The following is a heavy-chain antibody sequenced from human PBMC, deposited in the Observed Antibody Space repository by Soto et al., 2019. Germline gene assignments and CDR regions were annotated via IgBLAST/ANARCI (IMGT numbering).Heavy chain of an antibody. J-gene: IGHJ5*02. V-gene: IGHV3-48*02. Sequence: GGSPKLSRAAPGFTFSSYSMKWGRPAPGKGLEWVSYISSSSSTTYYADSVKGRFTISRDNAKNSLYLQMNSLRDEDTAVYYCAREGGSLNWFDPWGQGTLVTVSS. CDR2: ISSSSSTT. CDR1: GFTFSSYS. CDR3: AREGGSLNWFDP. D-gene: IGHD1-26*01.